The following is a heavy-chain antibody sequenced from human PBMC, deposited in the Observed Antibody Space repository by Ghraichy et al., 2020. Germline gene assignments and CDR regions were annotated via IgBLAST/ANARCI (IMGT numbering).Heavy chain of an antibody. D-gene: IGHD4-23*01. V-gene: IGHV4-59*01. Sequence: SETLSLTCTVSGGSISSYYWSWIRQPPGKGLEWIGYIYYSGSTNYNPSLKSRVTISVDTSKNQFSLKLSSVTAADTAVYYCARGRPTVVGDGAFDIWGQGTMVTVSS. CDR3: ARGRPTVVGDGAFDI. CDR2: IYYSGST. CDR1: GGSISSYY. J-gene: IGHJ3*02.